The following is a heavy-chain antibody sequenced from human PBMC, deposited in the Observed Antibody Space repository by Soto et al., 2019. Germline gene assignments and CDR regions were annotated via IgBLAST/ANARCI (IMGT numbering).Heavy chain of an antibody. V-gene: IGHV3-23*01. J-gene: IGHJ4*02. D-gene: IGHD3-22*01. CDR2: IRDSGATS. CDR1: GFPFSNYA. CDR3: AKAGMIVVVSYXFDF. Sequence: PGGSLRLSCAASGFPFSNYAMSWVRQAPGKGLEWVSGIRDSGATSYYADSVRGRFTISRDNSKNTLHLQMDSLRAEDTAMYYCAKAGMIVVVSYXFDFWAQGTLVTVSS.